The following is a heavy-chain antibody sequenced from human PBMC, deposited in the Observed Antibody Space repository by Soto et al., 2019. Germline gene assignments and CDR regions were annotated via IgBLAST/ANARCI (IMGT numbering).Heavy chain of an antibody. J-gene: IGHJ4*02. D-gene: IGHD3-22*01. CDR1: SDSMSAEKW. CDR3: AKDHDSSGYYPAY. Sequence: ASETLSLTCTVSSDSMSAEKWWHWVRQSPGKGLEWIGEVHHSGHTNFKSSLKSRVAMSIDKSKNTLYLQMNSLRAEDTAVYYCAKDHDSSGYYPAYWGQGTLVTVSS. CDR2: VHHSGHT. V-gene: IGHV4-4*02.